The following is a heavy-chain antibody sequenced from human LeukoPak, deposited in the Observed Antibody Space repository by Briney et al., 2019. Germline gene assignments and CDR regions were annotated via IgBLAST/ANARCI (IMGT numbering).Heavy chain of an antibody. D-gene: IGHD2-15*01. CDR1: GFTFSSYA. CDR3: TKGGSSDLWGHCDC. V-gene: IGHV3-23*01. J-gene: IGHJ4*02. Sequence: GGSLRLSCGASGFTFSSYAMSWVRQAPGKGLEWVSVISGSGGSTYYADSVKGRCTISRDNSKNTLYLQMSSLRAEDTALYYCTKGGSSDLWGHCDCWGQGTLVTVSS. CDR2: ISGSGGST.